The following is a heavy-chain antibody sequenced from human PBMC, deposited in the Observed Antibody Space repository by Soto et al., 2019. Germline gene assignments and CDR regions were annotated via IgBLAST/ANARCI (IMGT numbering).Heavy chain of an antibody. Sequence: QVQLQESGPGLVKPSETLSLTCTVSGDSISRYYWSWIRLSPGKGLEWIGYIYYSGETNYNPSVKSRVAISVARTKNQFSLKLSAVTAAYTAVYYCARDQGGEFLKGSGMEVWGQGTTVTVSS. CDR3: ARDQGGEFLKGSGMEV. CDR2: IYYSGET. V-gene: IGHV4-59*01. CDR1: GDSISRYY. J-gene: IGHJ6*02. D-gene: IGHD3-10*01.